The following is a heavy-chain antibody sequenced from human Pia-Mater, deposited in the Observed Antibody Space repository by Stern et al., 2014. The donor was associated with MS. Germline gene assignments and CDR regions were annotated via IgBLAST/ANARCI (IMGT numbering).Heavy chain of an antibody. V-gene: IGHV1-58*02. CDR3: ASERYTYYDDQRPPGGFDP. J-gene: IGHJ5*02. D-gene: IGHD5-18*01. CDR2: VGVFKGEG. CDR1: GITFSHSV. Sequence: QLVESGPEVKKPGTSVKVSCKASGITFSHSVIQWLRQARGQRPEWIGGVGVFKGEGYYATRVQERVTITRGMSTSTVYMELRSLKSEDTAIYYCASERYTYYDDQRPPGGFDPWGQGTLVTVSS.